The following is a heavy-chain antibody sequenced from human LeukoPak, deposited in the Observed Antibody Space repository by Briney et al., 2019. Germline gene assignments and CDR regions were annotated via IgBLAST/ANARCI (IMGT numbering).Heavy chain of an antibody. CDR2: IYYSGST. J-gene: IGHJ4*02. D-gene: IGHD3-10*01. CDR1: GGSISSGDYY. V-gene: IGHV4-30-4*01. Sequence: SQTLSLTCTVSGGSISSGDYYWSWIRQPPGKGLEWIGYIYYSGSTYYNPSLKSRVTISVDTSKNQFSLKLSSVTAADTAVYYCARVTEGTFGELFIDYWGQGTLVTVSS. CDR3: ARVTEGTFGELFIDY.